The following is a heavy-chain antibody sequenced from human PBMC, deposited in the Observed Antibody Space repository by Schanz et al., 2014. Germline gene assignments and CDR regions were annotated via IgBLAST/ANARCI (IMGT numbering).Heavy chain of an antibody. Sequence: EVQLVESGGGLVQPGGSLRLSCAASGFTFSTYWMSWVRQAPGKGLEWVANIKQDESERSYVDSVKGRFTISRDNAKNSLNLQMNSLRAEDTAVYYCARDKGGYYPFDYWGQGTLVTVSS. CDR2: IKQDESER. CDR3: ARDKGGYYPFDY. J-gene: IGHJ4*02. V-gene: IGHV3-7*01. D-gene: IGHD3-3*01. CDR1: GFTFSTYW.